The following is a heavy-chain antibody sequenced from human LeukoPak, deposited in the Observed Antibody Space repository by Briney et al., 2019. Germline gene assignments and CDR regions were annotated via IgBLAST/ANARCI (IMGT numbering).Heavy chain of an antibody. CDR2: ISAYNGDA. V-gene: IGHV1-18*01. Sequence: ASVKVSCKASGCTFTSYGISWVRQAPGQGLDWMGWISAYNGDANYAQKVQGRVTMTADTSTSTAYMELRSLRSDDTAVYYCARDAGYSSGWYRENDYWGQGTLVTVSS. CDR1: GCTFTSYG. J-gene: IGHJ4*02. CDR3: ARDAGYSSGWYRENDY. D-gene: IGHD6-19*01.